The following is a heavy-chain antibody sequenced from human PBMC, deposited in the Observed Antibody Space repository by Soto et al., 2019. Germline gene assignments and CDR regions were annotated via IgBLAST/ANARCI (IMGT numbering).Heavy chain of an antibody. Sequence: GGSLRLSCAASGFTFSSYSMNWVRQAPGKGLEWVSSISSSSSYIYYADSVKGRFTISRDNAKNSLYLQMNSLRAEDTAVYYCASSPPTAMVTHYYYYYMDVWGKGTTVTVSS. D-gene: IGHD5-18*01. V-gene: IGHV3-21*01. J-gene: IGHJ6*03. CDR1: GFTFSSYS. CDR3: ASSPPTAMVTHYYYYYMDV. CDR2: ISSSSSYI.